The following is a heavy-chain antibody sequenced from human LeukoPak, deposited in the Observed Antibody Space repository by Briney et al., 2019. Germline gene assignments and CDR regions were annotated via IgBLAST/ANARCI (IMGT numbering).Heavy chain of an antibody. D-gene: IGHD2-2*01. CDR3: ARLNCSSTSCLGAFDI. CDR1: GGSISSSSYY. Sequence: PSETLSLTCTVSGGSISSSSYYWGWIRQPPGKGLEWIGSIYYSGSTYYNPSLKSRVTISVDTSKNQFSLKLSSVTAADMAVYYCARLNCSSTSCLGAFDIWGQGTMVTVSS. V-gene: IGHV4-39*01. CDR2: IYYSGST. J-gene: IGHJ3*02.